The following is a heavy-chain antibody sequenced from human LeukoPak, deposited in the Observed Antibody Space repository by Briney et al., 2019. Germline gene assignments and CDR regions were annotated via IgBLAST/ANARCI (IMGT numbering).Heavy chain of an antibody. CDR1: GGSFSSYR. Sequence: PSATLSLTCAVSGGSFSSYRWTWIRQSPGQGLEWIGYIYSNGSTNSNPSLKSRVTISADTSNNQFSLKLTSVAAADTAVCYCARGIERGVSFRGDLYGGYFDSWGQGTLVTVSS. J-gene: IGHJ4*02. D-gene: IGHD3-10*01. CDR2: IYSNGST. V-gene: IGHV4-59*01. CDR3: ARGIERGVSFRGDLYGGYFDS.